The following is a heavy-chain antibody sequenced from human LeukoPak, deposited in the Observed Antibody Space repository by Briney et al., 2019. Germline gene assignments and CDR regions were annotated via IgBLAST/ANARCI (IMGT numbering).Heavy chain of an antibody. CDR2: ISWNSGSI. V-gene: IGHV3-9*01. Sequence: GGSLRLSCAASGFTFSSYAMSWVRQAPGKGLEWVSGISWNSGSIGYADSVKGRFTISRDNAKNSLYLQMNSLRAEDTALYYCAKDGGVLGYYDSSGFTDYWGQGTLVTVSS. D-gene: IGHD3-22*01. CDR3: AKDGGVLGYYDSSGFTDY. J-gene: IGHJ4*02. CDR1: GFTFSSYA.